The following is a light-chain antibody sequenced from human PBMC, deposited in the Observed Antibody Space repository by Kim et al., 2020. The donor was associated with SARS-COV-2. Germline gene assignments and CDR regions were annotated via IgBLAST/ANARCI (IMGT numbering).Light chain of an antibody. J-gene: IGLJ2*01. CDR1: KLGDKY. CDR3: QAWDSSTAVV. Sequence: VSPGKTASITCSGDKLGDKYACWYQQKPGQSPVLVIYQDTKRPSGIPERISGSNSGNTATLTISGTQAMDEADYYCQAWDSSTAVVFGGGTKLTVL. V-gene: IGLV3-1*01. CDR2: QDT.